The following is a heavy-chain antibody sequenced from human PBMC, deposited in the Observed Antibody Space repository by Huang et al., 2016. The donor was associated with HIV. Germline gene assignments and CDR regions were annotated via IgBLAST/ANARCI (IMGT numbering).Heavy chain of an antibody. J-gene: IGHJ4*02. Sequence: QVQLVQSGAEVKKPGASVKVSCKASGYTFTTYGFSWVRQAPGQGLEWLGGNSGYEGDKIYAQKLQGRVTMTTDISTSTAYMELTSLRSDDTAVYYCARDFYDSNAYLIDYWGQGTLVIVSS. CDR1: GYTFTTYG. V-gene: IGHV1-18*01. CDR3: ARDFYDSNAYLIDY. D-gene: IGHD3-22*01. CDR2: NSGYEGDK.